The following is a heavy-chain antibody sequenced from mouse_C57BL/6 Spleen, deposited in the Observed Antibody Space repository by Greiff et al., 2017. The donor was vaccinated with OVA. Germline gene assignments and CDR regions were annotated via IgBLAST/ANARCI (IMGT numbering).Heavy chain of an antibody. CDR2: INPNNGGT. V-gene: IGHV1-18*01. CDR3: ARTTVVPPWYFDV. D-gene: IGHD1-1*01. Sequence: EVQLVESGPELVKPGASVKIPCKASGYTFTDYNMDWVKQSHGKSLEWIGDINPNNGGTIYNQKFKGKATLTVDKSSSTAYMELRSLTSEDTAVYYCARTTVVPPWYFDVWGTRTTVTVSS. J-gene: IGHJ1*03. CDR1: GYTFTDYN.